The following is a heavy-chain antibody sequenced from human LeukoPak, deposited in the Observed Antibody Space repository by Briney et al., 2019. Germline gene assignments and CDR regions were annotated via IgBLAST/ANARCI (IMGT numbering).Heavy chain of an antibody. V-gene: IGHV4-59*08. Sequence: SETLSLTCTVSGGSISSYYWSWIRQPPGKGLEWIGYIYYSGSTNYNPSLKSRVTISVDTSKNQFSLKLSSVTAADTAVYYCARHRRRIAAAGTRYYYYGMDVWGQGTTVTVSS. J-gene: IGHJ6*02. CDR3: ARHRRRIAAAGTRYYYYGMDV. D-gene: IGHD6-13*01. CDR2: IYYSGST. CDR1: GGSISSYY.